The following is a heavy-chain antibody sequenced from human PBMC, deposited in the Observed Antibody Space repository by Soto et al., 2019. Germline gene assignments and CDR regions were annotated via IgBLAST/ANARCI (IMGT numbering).Heavy chain of an antibody. Sequence: SVKVSCKASGGTFSSYTISWVRQAPGQGLEWMGRIIPILGIANYAQKFQGRVTITADKSTSTAYMELSSLRSEDTAVYYCARGGRGSGSYYRTSYYYYGMDVWGQGTTVTVSS. CDR1: GGTFSSYT. J-gene: IGHJ6*02. CDR3: ARGGRGSGSYYRTSYYYYGMDV. CDR2: IIPILGIA. D-gene: IGHD3-10*01. V-gene: IGHV1-69*02.